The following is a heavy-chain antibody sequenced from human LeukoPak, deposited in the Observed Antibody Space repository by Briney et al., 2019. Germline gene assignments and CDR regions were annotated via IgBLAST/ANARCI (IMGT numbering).Heavy chain of an antibody. V-gene: IGHV4-59*01. CDR3: ATTMTTVSYDY. D-gene: IGHD4-17*01. CDR1: GGSISSYY. CDR2: IYYSGST. J-gene: IGHJ4*02. Sequence: PSETLSLTCTVSGGSISSYYWSWIRQPPGKGLEWIGYIYYSGSTNYNPSLKSRVTISVDTSKNQFSLKLSSVTAADTAVYYCATTMTTVSYDYWGQGTLVTVSS.